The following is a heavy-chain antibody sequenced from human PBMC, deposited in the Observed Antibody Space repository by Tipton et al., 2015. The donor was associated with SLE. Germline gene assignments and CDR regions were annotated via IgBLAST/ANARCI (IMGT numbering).Heavy chain of an antibody. CDR2: IYYSGST. D-gene: IGHD2-15*01. J-gene: IGHJ4*02. V-gene: IGHV4-39*07. Sequence: TLSLTCTVSGGSISSSSYYWGWIRQPPGKGLEWIGSIYYSGSTYYNPSLKSRVTISVDTSKNQFSLKLSSVTAADTAVYYCARVGCSGGSCYVDYWGQGTLVTVSS. CDR1: GGSISSSSYY. CDR3: ARVGCSGGSCYVDY.